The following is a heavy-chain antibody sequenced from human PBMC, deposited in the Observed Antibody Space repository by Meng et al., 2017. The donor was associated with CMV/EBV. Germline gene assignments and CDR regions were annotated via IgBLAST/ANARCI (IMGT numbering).Heavy chain of an antibody. Sequence: GESLKISCAASGFTFSSYGMHWVRQAPSKGLEWVAFIRYDGSNKYYADSVKGRFTISRDNSKNTLYLQMNSLRAEDTAVYYCAKGKGSRLYGMDVWGQGTTVTVS. V-gene: IGHV3-30*02. CDR3: AKGKGSRLYGMDV. J-gene: IGHJ6*02. CDR1: GFTFSSYG. CDR2: IRYDGSNK. D-gene: IGHD1-26*01.